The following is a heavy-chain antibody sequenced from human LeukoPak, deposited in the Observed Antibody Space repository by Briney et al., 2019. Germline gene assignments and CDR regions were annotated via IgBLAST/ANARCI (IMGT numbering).Heavy chain of an antibody. CDR1: GYTCTTHA. CDR3: ARDQGGYIYKGIDY. D-gene: IGHD5-24*01. J-gene: IGHJ4*02. CDR2: INTNTENP. V-gene: IGHV7-4-1*02. Sequence: ASVKVSCKASGYTCTTHAMNWVRQAPGQGFEWMGWINTNTENPTYAQGFTGRFVFSLDTSVSTAYLQISSLKAEDTTVYYCARDQGGYIYKGIDYWGQGTLVTVSS.